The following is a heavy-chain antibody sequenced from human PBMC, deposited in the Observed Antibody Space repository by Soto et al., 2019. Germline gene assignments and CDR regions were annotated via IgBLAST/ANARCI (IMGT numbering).Heavy chain of an antibody. J-gene: IGHJ4*02. D-gene: IGHD3-10*01. CDR2: ISAYNGNT. CDR1: GYTFTSYG. CDR3: ATDPLRFGIFDY. V-gene: IGHV1-18*01. Sequence: GXSVKVSCKASGYTFTSYGISWVRQAPGQGLEWMGWISAYNGNTNYAQKFQGRVTMTEDTSTDTAYMELSSLRSEDTAVYYCATDPLRFGIFDYWGQGTLVTVSS.